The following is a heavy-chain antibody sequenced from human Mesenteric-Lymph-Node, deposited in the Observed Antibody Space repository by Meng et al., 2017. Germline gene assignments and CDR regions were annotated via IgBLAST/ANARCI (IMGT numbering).Heavy chain of an antibody. V-gene: IGHV2-5*02. CDR2: IYWDGDK. CDR3: AHRPSGWYYFDY. D-gene: IGHD6-19*01. Sequence: TFKESCPTPVKPTQTLTLTCTLSGLSLSTSGVGVGWIRQPPEKALEWLALIYWDGDKRYSPSLKSRLTITKDTSKNQVVLTMTNMDPEDTATYYCAHRPSGWYYFDYWGQGTLVTVSS. J-gene: IGHJ4*02. CDR1: GLSLSTSGVG.